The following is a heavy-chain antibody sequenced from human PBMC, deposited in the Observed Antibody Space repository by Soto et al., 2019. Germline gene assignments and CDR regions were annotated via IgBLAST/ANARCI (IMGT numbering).Heavy chain of an antibody. J-gene: IGHJ6*02. CDR2: IWFDGNN. CDR3: ARDLIYYDNSCSGSWFHYGMDV. CDR1: GFTFSSYA. Sequence: LRLSCAASGFTFSSYALHWVRQAPGKGLEWVAVIWFDGNNFYADSVKGRFTISRDNSKNTLHLQMNSLRAEDTALYYSARDLIYYDNSCSGSWFHYGMDVWGQGTTVTVSS. V-gene: IGHV3-33*01. D-gene: IGHD3-22*01.